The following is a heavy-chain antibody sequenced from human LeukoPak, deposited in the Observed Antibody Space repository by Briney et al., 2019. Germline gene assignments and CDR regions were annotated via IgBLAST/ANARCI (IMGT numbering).Heavy chain of an antibody. CDR3: AKDGYYDSSAYYYVRYFDL. J-gene: IGHJ2*01. D-gene: IGHD3-22*01. V-gene: IGHV3-23*01. CDR2: MSGSGGST. CDR1: GFTFSTYM. Sequence: GGSLRLSCAASGFTFSTYMMNWVRQAPGRGLEWVSAMSGSGGSTYYADSVKGRFTISRDNSKNTLYLQMNSLRAEDTAVYYCAKDGYYDSSAYYYVRYFDLWGRGTLVTVSS.